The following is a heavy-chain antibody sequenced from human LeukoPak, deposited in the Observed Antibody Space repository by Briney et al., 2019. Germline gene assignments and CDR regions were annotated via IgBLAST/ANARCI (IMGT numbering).Heavy chain of an antibody. CDR3: ARELNTAIDY. D-gene: IGHD5-18*01. CDR1: RLTFSSYS. Sequence: GGSLRLSRAASRLTFSSYSMNWVRQAPGKGLEWVSYISSSSSTIYYADSVKGRFTVSRDNAKNSLYLQMNSLRDEDTAVYYCARELNTAIDYWGQGTLVTVSS. J-gene: IGHJ4*02. CDR2: ISSSSSTI. V-gene: IGHV3-48*02.